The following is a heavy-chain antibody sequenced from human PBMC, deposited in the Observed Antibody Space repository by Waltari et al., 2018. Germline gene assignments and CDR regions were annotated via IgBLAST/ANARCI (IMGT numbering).Heavy chain of an antibody. CDR1: GFPFSTYN. J-gene: IGHJ3*02. CDR2: ISSSTTT. Sequence: EVQLVESGGGMVQPGESLRLSCAASGFPFSTYNMNWVRQAPGKGLEWDSYISSSTTTYYADYVKGRFTISRDNAKNSLYLQMNSLRAEDTALYYCARGRDGYIQDVFDIWGQGTMVSVSS. CDR3: ARGRDGYIQDVFDI. D-gene: IGHD5-12*01. V-gene: IGHV3-48*01.